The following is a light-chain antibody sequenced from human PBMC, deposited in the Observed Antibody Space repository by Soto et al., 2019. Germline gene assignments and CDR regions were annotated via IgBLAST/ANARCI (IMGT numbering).Light chain of an antibody. CDR3: QQYDNPPLT. CDR2: DAS. J-gene: IGKJ4*01. V-gene: IGKV1-33*01. CDR1: QDISKY. Sequence: DIQMTQSPSSLSASVGDRITITCQASQDISKYLNWYQHKPGKAPKLLIYDASNFETGVPPRFSGSGSGTEFTFTISSLQPEDIATYYCQQYDNPPLTFGGGTKVDIK.